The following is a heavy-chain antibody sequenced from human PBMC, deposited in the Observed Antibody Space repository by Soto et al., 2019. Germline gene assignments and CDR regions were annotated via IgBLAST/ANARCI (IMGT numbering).Heavy chain of an antibody. CDR2: ITSGSSTI. D-gene: IGHD3-10*01. CDR3: VRDAGSLGY. Sequence: GGSLRLSCVVSGFAFNSYSMDWVRQAPGKGLEWVSYITSGSSTIHYADSVKGRFTISRDNAKNSVFLQMNSLRVEDTAVYYCVRDAGSLGYWGQGTLVTVSS. J-gene: IGHJ4*02. CDR1: GFAFNSYS. V-gene: IGHV3-48*01.